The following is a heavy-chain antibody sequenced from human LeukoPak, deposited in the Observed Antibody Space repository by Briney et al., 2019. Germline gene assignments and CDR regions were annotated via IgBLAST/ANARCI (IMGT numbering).Heavy chain of an antibody. CDR1: GFAFNSYA. Sequence: GGSLRLSCAAAGFAFNSYAMTWARHAPGKGLEWVSAITYTGDNTYYADSVKGRFTISRDNAKNSLYLQMNSLRAEDTAVYYCARVSTIVVVPAAPWGIWGQGTMVTVSS. CDR2: ITYTGDNT. V-gene: IGHV3-23*01. D-gene: IGHD2-2*01. J-gene: IGHJ3*02. CDR3: ARVSTIVVVPAAPWGI.